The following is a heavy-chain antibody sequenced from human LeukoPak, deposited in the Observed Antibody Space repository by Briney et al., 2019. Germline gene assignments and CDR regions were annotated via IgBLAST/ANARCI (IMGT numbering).Heavy chain of an antibody. V-gene: IGHV5-51*01. Sequence: GESLKISCQGSAYSFSNYCIGWVRQMAGKGLDWMGLIYPGDSDTRYSPSFQGQVTISADKSISTAYLQWSSLRASDTAMYYCARADYGDYVKLRYFDLWGRGTLVTVSS. J-gene: IGHJ2*01. CDR3: ARADYGDYVKLRYFDL. CDR1: AYSFSNYC. D-gene: IGHD4-17*01. CDR2: IYPGDSDT.